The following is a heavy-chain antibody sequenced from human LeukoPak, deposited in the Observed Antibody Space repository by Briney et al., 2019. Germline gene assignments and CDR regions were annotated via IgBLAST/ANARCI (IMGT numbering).Heavy chain of an antibody. Sequence: GGSLRLSCAASGFTFSSYEMNWVRQAPGKGLEWVSYISSSGSTIYYADSVKGRFTISRDNAKNSLYLQMNSLRAEDTAVYYCARLVLGSIAVAGGFDPWGQGTLVTVSS. V-gene: IGHV3-48*03. CDR3: ARLVLGSIAVAGGFDP. CDR2: ISSSGSTI. CDR1: GFTFSSYE. J-gene: IGHJ5*02. D-gene: IGHD6-13*01.